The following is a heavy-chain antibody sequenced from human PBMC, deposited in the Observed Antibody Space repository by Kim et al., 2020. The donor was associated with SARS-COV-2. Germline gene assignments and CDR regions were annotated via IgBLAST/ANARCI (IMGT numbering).Heavy chain of an antibody. J-gene: IGHJ4*02. CDR1: GGSIERYY. Sequence: SETLSLTCTVSGGSIERYYWSWIRQPPGKGLEWIGYIYSSGATNCNPSLKRRVTMSVDTTKNQFSLKVTSVSAADTAVYYCARGGPGGVTTIDYWGQGNRVTVSS. CDR3: ARGGPGGVTTIDY. D-gene: IGHD3-16*01. V-gene: IGHV4-59*01. CDR2: IYSSGAT.